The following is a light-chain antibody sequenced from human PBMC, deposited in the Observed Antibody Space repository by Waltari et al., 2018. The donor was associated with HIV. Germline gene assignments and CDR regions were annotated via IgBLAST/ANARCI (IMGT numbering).Light chain of an antibody. V-gene: IGLV2-14*03. CDR1: DSAFGSGNF. CDR2: EVD. CDR3: SSFTKDFTVI. J-gene: IGLJ2*01. Sequence: SVVTQPASVSGFPGQSVTISCTGTDSAFGSGNFVSWYQQHPGKAPKVILFEVDSRASGVDDRFSGSKSGNTASLTISGLRTEDEANYYCSSFTKDFTVIFGGGTKVTIL.